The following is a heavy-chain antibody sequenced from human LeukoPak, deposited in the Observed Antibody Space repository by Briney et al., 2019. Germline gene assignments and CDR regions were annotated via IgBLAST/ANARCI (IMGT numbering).Heavy chain of an antibody. V-gene: IGHV4-34*01. CDR3: ARVRHSSSWPRPPHHTLDY. Sequence: PSETLSLTCAVYGGSFSGHYWSWIRQPPGKGLEWIGEINHSGSTNYNPSLKSRVTISVDTSKNQFSLKLSSVTAADTAVYYCARVRHSSSWPRPPHHTLDYWGQGTLVTVSS. CDR1: GGSFSGHY. CDR2: INHSGST. J-gene: IGHJ4*02. D-gene: IGHD6-13*01.